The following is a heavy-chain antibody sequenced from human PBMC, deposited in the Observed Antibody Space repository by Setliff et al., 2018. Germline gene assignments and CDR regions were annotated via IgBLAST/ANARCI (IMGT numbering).Heavy chain of an antibody. V-gene: IGHV3-23*01. CDR2: ITHSGWDT. D-gene: IGHD2-2*01. CDR3: VKGSSDSRPYYFDY. CDR1: GFTFWSYA. Sequence: GGSLRLSCAASGFTFWSYAMSWVRQAPGKGLEWISAITHSGWDTYHADSVKGRFTISRANSQNTLFLQMNSLRVEDTAVYFCVKGSSDSRPYYFDYWGQGMQVTVSS. J-gene: IGHJ4*02.